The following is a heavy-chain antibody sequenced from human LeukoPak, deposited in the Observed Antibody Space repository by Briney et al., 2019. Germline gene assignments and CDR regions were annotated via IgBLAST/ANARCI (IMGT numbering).Heavy chain of an antibody. CDR3: TTDSAGIDY. CDR2: IKSKTDGGTT. J-gene: IGHJ4*02. Sequence: GGSLRLSCAASGFTFSNAWMNWVRQAPGKGLEWDGRIKSKTDGGTTDYTAPVKGRFTISRDDSKNTLYLQMNSLKTEDTAVYYCTTDSAGIDYWGQGTLVTVSS. D-gene: IGHD1-26*01. CDR1: GFTFSNAW. V-gene: IGHV3-15*07.